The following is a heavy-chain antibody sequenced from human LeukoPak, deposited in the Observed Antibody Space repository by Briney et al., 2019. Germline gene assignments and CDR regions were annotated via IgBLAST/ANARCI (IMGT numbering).Heavy chain of an antibody. D-gene: IGHD3-22*01. V-gene: IGHV3-74*01. CDR2: INSDGSST. J-gene: IGHJ4*02. CDR3: ARHVVAVGFDY. Sequence: GGSLRLSCAASGFTFSSYWMHWVRQAPGKGLVWVSRINSDGSSTSYADSVKGRFTISRDNAKNTLYLQMNSLRAEDTAVYYCARHVVAVGFDYWGQGTLVTVSS. CDR1: GFTFSSYW.